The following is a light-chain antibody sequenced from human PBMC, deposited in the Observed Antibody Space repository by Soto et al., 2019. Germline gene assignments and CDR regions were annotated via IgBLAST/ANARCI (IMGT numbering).Light chain of an antibody. CDR3: TSYTSSSSVV. CDR2: EVN. V-gene: IGLV2-14*01. CDR1: SSDVGDYNF. J-gene: IGLJ2*01. Sequence: QSALTQPASVSGSPGQSITISCTGTSSDVGDYNFVSWYQHHPGKAPKLMIYEVNYRPSGVSNRFSGSKSGNTASLSISGLQAEDEADYYCTSYTSSSSVVFGGGTKLTVL.